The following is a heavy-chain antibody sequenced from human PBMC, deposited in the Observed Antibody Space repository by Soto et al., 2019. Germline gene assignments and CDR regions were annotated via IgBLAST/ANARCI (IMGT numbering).Heavy chain of an antibody. Sequence: QVQLVQSGAEVKKPGASVKVSCKASGYTFTNSGFSWVRQAPGQGREWVGWIRVNNGDTHYAQTLQGRVTMTTDTSTSTAFKELRSLTSDDTAVYYCASDLGYRGFAVHYWGQGTLITVSS. V-gene: IGHV1-18*01. CDR3: ASDLGYRGFAVHY. D-gene: IGHD5-12*01. CDR2: IRVNNGDT. CDR1: GYTFTNSG. J-gene: IGHJ4*02.